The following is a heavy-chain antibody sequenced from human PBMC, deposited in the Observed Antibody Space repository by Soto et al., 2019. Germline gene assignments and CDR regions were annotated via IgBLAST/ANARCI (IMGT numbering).Heavy chain of an antibody. V-gene: IGHV4-59*01. CDR3: ARDRAFGY. CDR2: IYYSGST. Sequence: SETLSLTCTVSGGSISSYYWSWIRQPPGKGLEWIGYIYYSGSTNYNPSLKSRVTISVDTSKNQFSLKLSSVTAADTAVYYCARDRAFGYWGQGTLGTVSS. CDR1: GGSISSYY. J-gene: IGHJ4*02.